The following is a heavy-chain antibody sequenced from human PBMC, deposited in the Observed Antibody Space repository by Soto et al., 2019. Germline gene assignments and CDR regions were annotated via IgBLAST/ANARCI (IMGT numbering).Heavy chain of an antibody. CDR3: AKVYGTGSYYSDY. J-gene: IGHJ4*02. D-gene: IGHD3-10*01. Sequence: PGGSLRLCCAASGCTFSSYAMSWVRQAPGKGLEWVSAISGSGGSTYYADSVKGRFTISRDNSKNTLYLQMNSLRAEDTAVYYCAKVYGTGSYYSDYWGQGTQVTVSS. CDR2: ISGSGGST. V-gene: IGHV3-23*01. CDR1: GCTFSSYA.